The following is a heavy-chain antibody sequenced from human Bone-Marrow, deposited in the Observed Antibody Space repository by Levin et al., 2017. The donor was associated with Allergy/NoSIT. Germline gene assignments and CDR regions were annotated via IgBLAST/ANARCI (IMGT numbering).Heavy chain of an antibody. Sequence: GGSLRLSCAASGFTFSSYSMNWVRQAPGKGVEWVSYISSSSSTIYYADSVKGRFTISRDNAKNSLYLQMNSLRDEDTAVYYCASAHSGWGDYWGQGTLVTVSS. J-gene: IGHJ4*02. V-gene: IGHV3-48*02. CDR2: ISSSSSTI. CDR1: GFTFSSYS. CDR3: ASAHSGWGDY. D-gene: IGHD6-19*01.